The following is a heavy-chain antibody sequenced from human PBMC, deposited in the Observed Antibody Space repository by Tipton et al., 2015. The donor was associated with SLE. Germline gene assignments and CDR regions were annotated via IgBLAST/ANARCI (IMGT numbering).Heavy chain of an antibody. J-gene: IGHJ4*02. CDR2: IYYSGST. D-gene: IGHD1-26*01. CDR3: ASLSKWELGY. V-gene: IGHV4-59*08. CDR1: GGSISSYY. Sequence: TLSLTCTVSGGSISSYYWSWIRQPPGKGLEWIGYIYYSGSTNYNPSLKSRVTISVDTSKNQFSLKLSSVTAADTAVYYCASLSKWELGYWGQGTLVTISS.